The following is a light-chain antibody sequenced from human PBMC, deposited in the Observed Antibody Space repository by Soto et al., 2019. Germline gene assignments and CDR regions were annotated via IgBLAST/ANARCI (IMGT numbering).Light chain of an antibody. J-gene: IGKJ1*01. Sequence: EIVMTQAPATLSVSPGERATLSCRASQSVSSNFAWYQQKPGQAPRLLIYDASTRATGIPARFSGSGSGTEFTLTISGLQPEDFATDYCQQHYTYWWTFGQGTKVDIK. V-gene: IGKV3-15*01. CDR2: DAS. CDR1: QSVSSN. CDR3: QQHYTYWWT.